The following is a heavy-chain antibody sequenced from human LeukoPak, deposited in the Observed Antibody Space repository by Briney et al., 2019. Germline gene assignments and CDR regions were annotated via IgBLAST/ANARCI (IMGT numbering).Heavy chain of an antibody. CDR1: GGSFSGYY. V-gene: IGHV4-34*01. CDR2: INHSGST. D-gene: IGHD7-27*01. J-gene: IGHJ3*02. Sequence: PSETLSLTCAVYGGSFSGYYWSWIRQPPGKGLEWIGEINHSGSTNYNPSLTSRVTISVNTSKNQFSLKLSSVTAADTAVYYCARAYWGSRKPPDAFDIWGQGTMVAVSS. CDR3: ARAYWGSRKPPDAFDI.